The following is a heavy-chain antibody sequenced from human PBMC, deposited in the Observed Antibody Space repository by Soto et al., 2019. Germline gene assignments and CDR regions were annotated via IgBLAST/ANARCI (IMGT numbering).Heavy chain of an antibody. V-gene: IGHV3-23*01. Sequence: EVQLLESGGGLVQPGGSLRLSCAASGCTFYSYAMIWVRQAPGKGLEWVSTIGSVGGDTYYADSVKGRFTISRDDSKNTLLLQMNSLRAEDTAVYYCVKDRMASNSLWDPFDLWGQGPMVTVSS. CDR1: GCTFYSYA. CDR2: IGSVGGDT. CDR3: VKDRMASNSLWDPFDL. J-gene: IGHJ3*01. D-gene: IGHD7-27*01.